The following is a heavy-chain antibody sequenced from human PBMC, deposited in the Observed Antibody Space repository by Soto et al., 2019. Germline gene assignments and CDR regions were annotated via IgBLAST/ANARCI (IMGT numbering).Heavy chain of an antibody. CDR2: IGTAGDT. V-gene: IGHV3-13*01. J-gene: IGHJ3*02. Sequence: EVQLVESGGGLVQPGGSLRLSSAASGFTFSIYDMHWVRQAPGTGLEWGSAIGTAGDTYYPGSVKGRFTISRENAKNSLYLQMNSLRAGDTAVYYCARESWECSGGICYSYAFYIWGQGTMVTVSS. CDR3: ARESWECSGGICYSYAFYI. CDR1: GFTFSIYD. D-gene: IGHD2-15*01.